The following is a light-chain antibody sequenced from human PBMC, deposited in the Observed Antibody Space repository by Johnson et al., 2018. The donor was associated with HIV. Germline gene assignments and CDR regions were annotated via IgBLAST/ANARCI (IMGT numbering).Light chain of an antibody. CDR2: SNN. J-gene: IGLJ1*01. CDR1: SSSIGSNT. Sequence: QSVLTQPPSASGPPGQRVTFSCSGSSSSIGSNTVSWYRQLPGTAPKLLMYSNNQRPSGVPDRFSGSKSGTSASLAISGLQSEDEADYDCATWDASLNGYVFGTGTKVTVL. V-gene: IGLV1-44*01. CDR3: ATWDASLNGYV.